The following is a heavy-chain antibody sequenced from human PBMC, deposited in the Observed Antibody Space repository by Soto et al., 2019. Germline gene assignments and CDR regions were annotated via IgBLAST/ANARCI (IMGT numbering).Heavy chain of an antibody. CDR2: IIPMFNTT. J-gene: IGHJ4*02. CDR1: GGTFSSYA. V-gene: IGHV1-69*06. Sequence: QVQLVQSGTEVKKPGSSVKVSCKASGGTFSSYAISWVRQAPGQGLEWMGGIIPMFNTTNYVQRFQGRVTITADKSTSTAYMELNSLRSENTAVYYCARDKDMATITAFVYWGQGTLVTVSS. D-gene: IGHD5-12*01. CDR3: ARDKDMATITAFVY.